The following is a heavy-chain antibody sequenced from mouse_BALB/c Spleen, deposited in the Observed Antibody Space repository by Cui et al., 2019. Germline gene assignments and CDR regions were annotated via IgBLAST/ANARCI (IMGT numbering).Heavy chain of an antibody. CDR2: IDPNSGGT. Sequence: QVQLQQPGAELVKPGASVKLSCKASGYTFTSYLLHWVRQSPGRGLEWIGRIDPNSGGTKYNEKFKSKATLTVDKPSNTAYMQLSSLTSEDSAVYYCARYDYYGSSYFDYWGQGTTLTVSS. V-gene: IGHV1-72*01. D-gene: IGHD1-1*01. J-gene: IGHJ2*01. CDR3: ARYDYYGSSYFDY. CDR1: GYTFTSYL.